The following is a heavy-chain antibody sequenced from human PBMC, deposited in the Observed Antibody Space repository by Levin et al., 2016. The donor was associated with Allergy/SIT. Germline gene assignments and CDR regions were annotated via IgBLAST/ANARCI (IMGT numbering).Heavy chain of an antibody. J-gene: IGHJ4*02. V-gene: IGHV3-23*01. Sequence: GGSLRLSCAASGFNFRNYDMSWVRQAPGKGLEFVAGLGGGTPYYIDSVRGRFTVSRDDSRNMLYLQMNSLRADDTALYYCAKHQIRTFDYWGQGTLVTVSS. CDR3: AKHQIRTFDY. CDR1: GFNFRNYD. CDR2: LGGGTP.